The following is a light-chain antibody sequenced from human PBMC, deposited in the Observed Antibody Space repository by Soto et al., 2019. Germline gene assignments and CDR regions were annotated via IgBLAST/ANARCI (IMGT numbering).Light chain of an antibody. CDR3: SSYPSSSTRVV. CDR2: DVN. Sequence: QSALTQPASVSGSPGQSITISCTGTSSDVGRYNYVSCYQQHPGKAPKLMIYDVNNRPSRVSNRFSGSKSSNTASLTISGLQAEDEDDYYCSSYPSSSTRVVFGGGTKLTVL. J-gene: IGLJ2*01. V-gene: IGLV2-14*01. CDR1: SSDVGRYNY.